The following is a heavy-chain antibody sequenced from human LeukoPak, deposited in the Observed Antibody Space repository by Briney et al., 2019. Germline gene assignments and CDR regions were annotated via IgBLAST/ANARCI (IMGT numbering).Heavy chain of an antibody. J-gene: IGHJ4*02. V-gene: IGHV3-11*04. Sequence: PGGSLTHARAPSGFTFSDYYMSCIRHPPGKGLEWVSYISSSDSTIYHADSVKGRHTISRDKAKNSLYLQINSRRAHDTFLFYCARDHGRGLDYWGQGTLVTVSS. CDR2: ISSSDSTI. CDR3: ARDHGRGLDY. CDR1: GFTFSDYY.